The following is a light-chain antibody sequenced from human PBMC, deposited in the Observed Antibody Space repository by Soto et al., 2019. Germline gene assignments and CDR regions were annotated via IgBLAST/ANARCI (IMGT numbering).Light chain of an antibody. CDR2: KAS. CDR1: QNINNW. J-gene: IGKJ3*01. Sequence: DIQMTQSPSTLSASVGDRVTITCRASQNINNWLAWYQQKPGKAPKLLIYKASTLESGVPSRFSGSGFGTEFTLTISSLQPDDFATYCRQQYNTYAFTFGPGAKVDIK. V-gene: IGKV1-5*03. CDR3: QQYNTYAFT.